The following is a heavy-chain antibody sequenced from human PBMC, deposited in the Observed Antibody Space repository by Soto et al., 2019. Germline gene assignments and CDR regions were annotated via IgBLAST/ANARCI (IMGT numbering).Heavy chain of an antibody. V-gene: IGHV1-69*01. J-gene: IGHJ5*02. CDR1: GGTFSSYA. D-gene: IGHD1-26*01. CDR2: IIPIFGTA. Sequence: QVELVQSGAEVNKPGASVKVSCKASGGTFSSYAISWVRQAPGQGLEWMVGIIPIFGTANYAQKCQGRVTITADESTSTAYKELSSLRSEETAVYYCARGQEHLPGRWFDAWGQGTLVTVSS. CDR3: ARGQEHLPGRWFDA.